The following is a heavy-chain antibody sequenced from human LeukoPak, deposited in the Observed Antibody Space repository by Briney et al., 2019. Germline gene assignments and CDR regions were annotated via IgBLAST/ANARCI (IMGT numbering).Heavy chain of an antibody. V-gene: IGHV3-23*01. J-gene: IGHJ4*02. Sequence: GGSLRLSCTASGFTLSSYEMSWIRQAPGKGLEWVSTVSGSGAIAYYTDSDKGRFTISRDNSKNTLYLQMSSLTAKDTAVYYCAKDRSIGTYYTFDSWGQGTLVTVSS. CDR2: VSGSGAIA. CDR1: GFTLSSYE. CDR3: AKDRSIGTYYTFDS. D-gene: IGHD1-26*01.